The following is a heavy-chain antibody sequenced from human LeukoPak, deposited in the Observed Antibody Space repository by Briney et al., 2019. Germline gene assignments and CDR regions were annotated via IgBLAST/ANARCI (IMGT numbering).Heavy chain of an antibody. Sequence: ASVKVSCKASGYTFIGYHIHWVRQAPGQGLEWMGWINANSGGTNYAQKFQGRVTMTRDTSISTAYMELRSLRSDDTAVYYCARGYCSGGSCYLDDAFDIWGQGTMVTVSS. CDR3: ARGYCSGGSCYLDDAFDI. J-gene: IGHJ3*02. CDR2: INANSGGT. CDR1: GYTFIGYH. V-gene: IGHV1-2*02. D-gene: IGHD2-15*01.